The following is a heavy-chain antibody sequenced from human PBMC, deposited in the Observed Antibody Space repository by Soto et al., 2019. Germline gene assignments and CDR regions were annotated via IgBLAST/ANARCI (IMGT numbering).Heavy chain of an antibody. Sequence: QVQLQESGPGLVKPSQTLSLTCTVSGGSISSGGYYWSWIRQHPGKGLEWIAYIYYTGSTYYNPSLKSRVSMSLDTSKNQFSLKLNSVTDADTAVYYCARTMTTGYYGLDVWGRGTTVTVSS. J-gene: IGHJ6*02. CDR2: IYYTGST. V-gene: IGHV4-31*03. CDR3: ARTMTTGYYGLDV. D-gene: IGHD4-17*01. CDR1: GGSISSGGYY.